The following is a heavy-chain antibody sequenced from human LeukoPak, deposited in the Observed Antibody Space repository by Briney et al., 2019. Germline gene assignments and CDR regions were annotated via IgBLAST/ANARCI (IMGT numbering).Heavy chain of an antibody. CDR3: ARRLGAAAGYNYFDY. D-gene: IGHD6-13*01. V-gene: IGHV4-34*01. Sequence: PSETLSLTCAVYGGSFSGYYWSWIRQPPGKGLEWIGEINHSGSTNYNPSLKSRVTISVDTSKNQFSLKLSSVTAADTAVYYCARRLGAAAGYNYFDYWGQGTLVTVSS. CDR1: GGSFSGYY. CDR2: INHSGST. J-gene: IGHJ4*02.